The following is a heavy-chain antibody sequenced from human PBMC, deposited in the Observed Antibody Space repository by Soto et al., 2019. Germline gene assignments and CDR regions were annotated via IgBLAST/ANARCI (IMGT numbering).Heavy chain of an antibody. CDR3: ARDTYCGGDCYAGTGAGWFDP. V-gene: IGHV3-30-3*01. Sequence: QVQLVESGEGVVQPGRSLRLSCAASGFTFSSYAMHWVRQAPGKGLEWVAVISYDGSNKYYADSVKGRFTNSRDNSKNTLYMQRNSLRGEDTSVKYCARDTYCGGDCYAGTGAGWFDPWGQGTLVTVSS. D-gene: IGHD2-21*02. J-gene: IGHJ5*02. CDR2: ISYDGSNK. CDR1: GFTFSSYA.